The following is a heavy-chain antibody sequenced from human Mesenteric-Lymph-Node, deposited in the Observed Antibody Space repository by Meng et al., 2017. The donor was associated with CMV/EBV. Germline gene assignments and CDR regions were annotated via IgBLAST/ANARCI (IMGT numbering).Heavy chain of an antibody. D-gene: IGHD6-6*01. CDR1: NGSFIGYF. V-gene: IGHV4-34*01. Sequence: LTCGVYNGSFIGYFWSWIRQPPGKGLEWIGEISHSGSTNYNPSLESRVTLSADMFKKQFSLKLTSVTAADTAVYYCARLSSVSSSSVWGQGTLVTVSS. CDR3: ARLSSVSSSSV. J-gene: IGHJ4*02. CDR2: ISHSGST.